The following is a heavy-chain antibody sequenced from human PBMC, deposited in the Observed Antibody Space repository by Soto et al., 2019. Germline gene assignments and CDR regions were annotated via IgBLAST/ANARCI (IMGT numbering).Heavy chain of an antibody. D-gene: IGHD6-6*01. J-gene: IGHJ4*02. V-gene: IGHV3-30-3*01. CDR3: ARGEGAARYPGDY. Sequence: QVQLVESGGGVVQPGRSLRLSCAASGFTFSSYAMHWVRQAPGKGLEWVAVISYDGSNKYYADSVKGRFTISRDNSKNTLYLKMNSLRAEATAVYYCARGEGAARYPGDYWGQGTMVTVSS. CDR2: ISYDGSNK. CDR1: GFTFSSYA.